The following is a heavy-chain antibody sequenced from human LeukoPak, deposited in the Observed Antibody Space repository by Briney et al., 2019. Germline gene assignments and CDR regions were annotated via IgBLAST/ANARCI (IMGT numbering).Heavy chain of an antibody. D-gene: IGHD6-13*01. CDR1: GVPLSSYS. J-gene: IGHJ4*02. Sequence: PGGPLRLSCAPSGVPLSSYSVMWAPQATGRGGEGVWYISSWSSTIYYADSVRGRFPTSRDKSKNTLYLQMNGLRAEDTAVYYCARDLDISSSNNFVYWGQGTLVTVSS. CDR2: ISSWSSTI. CDR3: ARDLDISSSNNFVY. V-gene: IGHV3-48*01.